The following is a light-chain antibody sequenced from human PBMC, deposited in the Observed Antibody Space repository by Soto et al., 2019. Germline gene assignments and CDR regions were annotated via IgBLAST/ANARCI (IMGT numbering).Light chain of an antibody. Sequence: DIKMTQSPSTLSASEGDRVTITCRASQSISSWLAWYQQKPGKAPKLLIYDASSLESGVPSRFSGSGSGTEFTLTISSLQPDDFATYYCQQYNSYSWTFGQGTNVDIK. CDR3: QQYNSYSWT. J-gene: IGKJ1*01. CDR2: DAS. V-gene: IGKV1-5*01. CDR1: QSISSW.